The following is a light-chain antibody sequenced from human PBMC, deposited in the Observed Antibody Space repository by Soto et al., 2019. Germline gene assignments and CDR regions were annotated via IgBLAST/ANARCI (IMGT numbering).Light chain of an antibody. J-gene: IGKJ3*01. CDR2: WAS. V-gene: IGKV4-1*01. CDR3: QQYYGTPFT. CDR1: RSVLYSFDNKNY. Sequence: DIVMTQSPDSLAVSLGERATINCKSSRSVLYSFDNKNYLAWYQQKPRQPPKLLISWASIRESGVPDRFSGSGSGTDFTLTSNSLQAEDVAVYYCQQYYGTPFTFGPGTKVDI.